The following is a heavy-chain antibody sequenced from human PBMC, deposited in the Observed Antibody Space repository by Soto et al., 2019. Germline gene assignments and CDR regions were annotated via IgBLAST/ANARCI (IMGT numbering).Heavy chain of an antibody. J-gene: IGHJ4*02. V-gene: IGHV3-23*01. Sequence: GSRRLEGAASGXPLRENSMSWVRQAPGKGLELVSGISDSGATTYYADSVSCRFTISRDNYKNTLYLQMKSLRAEDSASYYCAKEDTSSGSLDYWGQGALGTVSS. D-gene: IGHD6-25*01. CDR1: GXPLRENS. CDR3: AKEDTSSGSLDY. CDR2: ISDSGATT.